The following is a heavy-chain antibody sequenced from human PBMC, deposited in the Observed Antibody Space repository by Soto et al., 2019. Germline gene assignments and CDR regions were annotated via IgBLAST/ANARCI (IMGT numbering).Heavy chain of an antibody. CDR3: ARGSPDYDFWSGYPKFDY. CDR2: IYYSGST. CDR1: GGSISSGGYY. J-gene: IGHJ4*02. V-gene: IGHV4-31*03. D-gene: IGHD3-3*01. Sequence: QVQLQESGPGLVKPSQTLSITCTVSGGSISSGGYYWSWIRQHPGKGLEWIGYIYYSGSTYYNLSLKSRVTISVDTSKNQFSLKLSSVTAADTALYYCARGSPDYDFWSGYPKFDYWGQGTLVTVSS.